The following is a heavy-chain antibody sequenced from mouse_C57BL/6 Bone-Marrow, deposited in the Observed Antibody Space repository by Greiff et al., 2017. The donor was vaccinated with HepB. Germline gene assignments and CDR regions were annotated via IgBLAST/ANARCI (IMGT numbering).Heavy chain of an antibody. Sequence: EVKLMESGPGLVKPSQSLSLTCSVTGYSITSGYYWNWIRQFPGNKLEWMGYISYDGSNNYNPSLKNRISITRDTSKNQFFLKLNSVTTEDTATYYCARECYYYGSSYDYWGQGTTLTVSS. CDR3: ARECYYYGSSYDY. J-gene: IGHJ2*01. CDR2: ISYDGSN. V-gene: IGHV3-6*01. D-gene: IGHD1-1*01. CDR1: GYSITSGYY.